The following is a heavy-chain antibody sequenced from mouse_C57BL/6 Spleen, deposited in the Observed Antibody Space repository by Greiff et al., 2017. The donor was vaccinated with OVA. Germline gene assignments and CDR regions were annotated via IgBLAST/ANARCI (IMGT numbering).Heavy chain of an antibody. V-gene: IGHV1-82*01. CDR2: IYPGDGDT. Sequence: LEESGPELVKPGASVKISCKASGYAFSSSWMNWVKQRPGKGLEWIGRIYPGDGDTNYNGKFKGKATLTADKSSSTAYMQLSSLTSEDSAVYFCARSGGSSYFDYWGQGTTLTVSS. CDR3: ARSGGSSYFDY. J-gene: IGHJ2*01. D-gene: IGHD1-1*01. CDR1: GYAFSSSW.